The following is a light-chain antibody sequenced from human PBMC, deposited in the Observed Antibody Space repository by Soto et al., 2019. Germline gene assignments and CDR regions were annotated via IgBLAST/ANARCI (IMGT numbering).Light chain of an antibody. J-gene: IGKJ1*01. CDR1: QSVSSSS. CDR2: GAS. Sequence: EIVLTQSPGTLSLFPGERATLSCKTSQSVSSSSLAGYQQKPGQAPRLLIYGASSRATGIPDRFSGSGSGTDFTLTISRLEPEDFAVYYCQQYGSSSWTFGQGTKVEIK. V-gene: IGKV3-20*01. CDR3: QQYGSSSWT.